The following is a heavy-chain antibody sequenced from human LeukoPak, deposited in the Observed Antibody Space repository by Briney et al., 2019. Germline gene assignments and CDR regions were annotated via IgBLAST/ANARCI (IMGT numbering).Heavy chain of an antibody. D-gene: IGHD3-22*01. CDR1: GGTFSSYA. CDR2: TIPIFGTA. CDR3: ARVPRGHGDSSNYYMDV. J-gene: IGHJ6*03. Sequence: GASVKVSCKASGGTFSSYAISWVRQAPGQGLEWMGGTIPIFGTANYAQKFQGRVTITADKSTSTAYMELSSLRSEDTAVYYCARVPRGHGDSSNYYMDVWGKGTTVTVSS. V-gene: IGHV1-69*06.